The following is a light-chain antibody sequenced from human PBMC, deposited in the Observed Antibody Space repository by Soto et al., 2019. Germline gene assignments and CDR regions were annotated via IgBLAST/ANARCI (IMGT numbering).Light chain of an antibody. V-gene: IGLV2-14*01. CDR1: SDDIGANNY. Sequence: QSVLTQPASVSGSPGQSITISCTGTSDDIGANNYVSWYQHHPGKAPKVLIYEAANRPSGISHRFSGSKSGNTASLTISGVQAEDEADYFCTSYTSASTLVFGGGTKVTVL. CDR2: EAA. J-gene: IGLJ2*01. CDR3: TSYTSASTLV.